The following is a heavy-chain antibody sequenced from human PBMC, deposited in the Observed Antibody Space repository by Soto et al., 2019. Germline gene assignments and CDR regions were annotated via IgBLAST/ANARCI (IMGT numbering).Heavy chain of an antibody. D-gene: IGHD3-22*01. Sequence: SETLSLTCAVYGGSFSGYYWSWIRQPPGKGLEWIGEINHSGSTNYNPSLKSRVTISVDTSKNQFSLKLSPVTAADTAVYYCARVIRDDSSGYYQAYYYYGMDVWGQGTTVTVSS. V-gene: IGHV4-34*01. CDR3: ARVIRDDSSGYYQAYYYYGMDV. CDR2: INHSGST. J-gene: IGHJ6*02. CDR1: GGSFSGYY.